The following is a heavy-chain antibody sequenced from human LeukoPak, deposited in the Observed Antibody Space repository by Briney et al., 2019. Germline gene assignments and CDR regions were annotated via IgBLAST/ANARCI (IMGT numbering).Heavy chain of an antibody. CDR2: INTNTGNP. Sequence: ASVKVSCKASGYTFTSYGMNWVRQAPGQGLEWMGWINTNTGNPTYAQGFTGRFDFSLDTSVSTAYLQISSLKAEDTAVYYCARVLAMIRGAPFDYWGQGTLVTVSS. CDR1: GYTFTSYG. CDR3: ARVLAMIRGAPFDY. J-gene: IGHJ4*02. D-gene: IGHD3-10*01. V-gene: IGHV7-4-1*02.